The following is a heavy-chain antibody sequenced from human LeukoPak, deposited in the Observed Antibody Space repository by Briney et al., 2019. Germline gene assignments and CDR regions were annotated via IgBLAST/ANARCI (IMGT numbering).Heavy chain of an antibody. CDR3: AKEVGDSSGYYSFDY. J-gene: IGHJ4*02. D-gene: IGHD3-22*01. CDR2: ISGSGTST. CDR1: GFTFRSYA. V-gene: IGHV3-23*01. Sequence: GGSLRLSCAASGFTFRSYAMSWVRQAPGKGLEWVLAISGSGTSTYYADSVKGRFTISRDNSKNTLYLQMNSLRAEDTAVYYCAKEVGDSSGYYSFDYWGQGTLVTVSS.